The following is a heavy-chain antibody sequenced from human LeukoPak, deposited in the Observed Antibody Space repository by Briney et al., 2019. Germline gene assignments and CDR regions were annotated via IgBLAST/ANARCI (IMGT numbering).Heavy chain of an antibody. CDR2: IKSKTDGGTT. V-gene: IGHV3-15*01. J-gene: IGHJ6*02. CDR3: TTEVGSGWYGQHYYYYYGMDV. Sequence: PGGSLRLSCAASGFTFSNAWMSWVRQTPGKGREWVGRIKSKTDGGTTDYAAPVKGRFTISRDDSKNTLYLQMNSLKTEDTAVYYCTTEVGSGWYGQHYYYYYGMDVWGQGTTVTVSS. D-gene: IGHD6-19*01. CDR1: GFTFSNAW.